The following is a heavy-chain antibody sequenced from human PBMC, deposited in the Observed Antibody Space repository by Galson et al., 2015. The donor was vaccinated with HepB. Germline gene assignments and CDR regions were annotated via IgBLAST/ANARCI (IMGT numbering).Heavy chain of an antibody. Sequence: SGAEVKKPGESLKISCQGSGYSFSSYWIGWVRQMPGKGLEWMGIIYPGDSDTRYSPSFEGQVTISADKSISTAYLQWSSLKASDTAMYYCARAGGGIAAAGRPVKYYYYYYGMDVWGQGTTVTVSS. CDR3: ARAGGGIAAAGRPVKYYYYYYGMDV. CDR1: GYSFSSYW. V-gene: IGHV5-51*01. J-gene: IGHJ6*02. CDR2: IYPGDSDT. D-gene: IGHD6-13*01.